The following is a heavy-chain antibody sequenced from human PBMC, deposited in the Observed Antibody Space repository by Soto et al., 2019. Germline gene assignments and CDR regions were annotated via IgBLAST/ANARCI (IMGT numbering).Heavy chain of an antibody. CDR3: AKRSSGWFGPVDS. CDR1: GFTA. Sequence: EVQLLESGGGLVQPGGSLRLSCAASGFTAMSWVRQAPGKGLEWVSVISGSGGSTYYADSVKGRFTISRDNSKATLYLQMNSLGAEDTALYYCAKRSSGWFGPVDSWGQGTLVTFSS. J-gene: IGHJ4*02. V-gene: IGHV3-23*01. CDR2: ISGSGGST. D-gene: IGHD6-19*01.